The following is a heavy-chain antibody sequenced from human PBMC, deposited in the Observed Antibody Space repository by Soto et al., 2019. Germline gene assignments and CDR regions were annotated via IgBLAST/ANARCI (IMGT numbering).Heavy chain of an antibody. Sequence: SETLALTSTVSGGSISSYYWSWIRQPPGKGLEWIGYFYYSGSTNYNPSLKSRVTISVDTSKNQFSLKLTSVTAADTAVYYCARGALTTYFDYWGQGTLVPAS. CDR3: ARGALTTYFDY. D-gene: IGHD3-22*01. V-gene: IGHV4-59*01. J-gene: IGHJ4*02. CDR2: FYYSGST. CDR1: GGSISSYY.